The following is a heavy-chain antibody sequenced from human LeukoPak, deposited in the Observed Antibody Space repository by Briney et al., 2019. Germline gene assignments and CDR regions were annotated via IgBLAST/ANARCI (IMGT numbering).Heavy chain of an antibody. CDR3: ARPGGDYSYYFDY. D-gene: IGHD4-17*01. J-gene: IGHJ4*02. CDR1: GGSFSGYY. V-gene: IGHV4-34*01. Sequence: SETLSLTCAVYGGSFSGYYWSWIRQPPGKGLEWIGEINHSGSTNYNPSLKSRVTISVDTSKNQFSLKLSSATAADTAVYYCARPGGDYSYYFDYWGQGTLVTVSS. CDR2: INHSGST.